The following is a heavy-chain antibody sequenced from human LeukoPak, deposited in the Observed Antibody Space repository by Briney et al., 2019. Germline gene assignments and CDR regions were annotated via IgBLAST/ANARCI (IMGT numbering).Heavy chain of an antibody. J-gene: IGHJ6*02. Sequence: SETLSLTCAVYGGSFSGYYWSWIRQPPGKGLEWIGEINHSGSTNYNPSLKSRVTISVDTSKNQFSLKLSSVTAADTAVYYCARHIDGKAYYYYYSMDVWGQGTTVTVSS. CDR1: GGSFSGYY. CDR2: INHSGST. CDR3: ARHIDGKAYYYYYSMDV. V-gene: IGHV4-34*01. D-gene: IGHD4-23*01.